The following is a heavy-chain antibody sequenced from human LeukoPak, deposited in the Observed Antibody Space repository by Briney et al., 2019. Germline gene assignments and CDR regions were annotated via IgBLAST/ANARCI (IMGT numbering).Heavy chain of an antibody. J-gene: IGHJ6*02. CDR1: GFTFSNYC. D-gene: IGHD1-26*01. V-gene: IGHV3-30*18. CDR2: ISFDGTNK. Sequence: GGSLRLSCAASGFTFSNYCIHWVRQAPGKGLEWVALISFDGTNKYFPDSVKGRFTISRNNSNNTLYLQMHSLRAEDKAVYYCQKDRTGRRNFDVDGMEVWGQGTMVSVSS. CDR3: QKDRTGRRNFDVDGMEV.